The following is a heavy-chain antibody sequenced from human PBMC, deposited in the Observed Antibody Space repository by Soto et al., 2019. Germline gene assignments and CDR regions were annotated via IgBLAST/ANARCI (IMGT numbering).Heavy chain of an antibody. CDR2: IYWNDDK. V-gene: IGHV2-5*01. Sequence: SGPTLVNPTQTLTLPCTFSGFSLRTSGVGVGWIRQPPGKAPEWPALIYWNDDKRYSPSLKSRLTITKDTSKNQVVLTMTDMDPVDTGTYYCAQRLGSRGSFDYWGQGSLVTVSS. D-gene: IGHD6-25*01. CDR1: GFSLRTSGVG. J-gene: IGHJ4*02. CDR3: AQRLGSRGSFDY.